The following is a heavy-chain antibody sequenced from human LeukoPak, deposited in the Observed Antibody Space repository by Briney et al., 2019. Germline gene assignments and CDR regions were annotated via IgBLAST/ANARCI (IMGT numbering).Heavy chain of an antibody. J-gene: IGHJ4*02. Sequence: GASVKVSCKASGYTFTSYDINWVRQATGQGLEWMGWMNPNSGNTGYAQKFQGRVTMTRDMSTSTVYMELSSLRSEDTAVYFCAREGYCSGGNCYSVDYWGQGTLVTVSS. CDR3: AREGYCSGGNCYSVDY. D-gene: IGHD2-15*01. CDR1: GYTFTSYD. V-gene: IGHV1-8*02. CDR2: MNPNSGNT.